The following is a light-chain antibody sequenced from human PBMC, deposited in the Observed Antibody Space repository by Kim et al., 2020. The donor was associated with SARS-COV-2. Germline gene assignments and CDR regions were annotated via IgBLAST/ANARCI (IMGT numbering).Light chain of an antibody. CDR1: QSISSY. V-gene: IGKV1-39*01. Sequence: DIQMTQSPSSLSASVGDRVTITCRASQSISSYLNWYQQKPGKAPKLLIYAASSLQSGVPSRFSGSGSGTDFTLTISSLQPEDFATYYCQQPRTFGQGTKVDIK. CDR3: QQPRT. J-gene: IGKJ1*01. CDR2: AAS.